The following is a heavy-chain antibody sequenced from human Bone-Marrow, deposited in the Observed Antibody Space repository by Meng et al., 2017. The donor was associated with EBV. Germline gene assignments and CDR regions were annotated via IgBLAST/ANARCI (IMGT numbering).Heavy chain of an antibody. D-gene: IGHD1-26*01. J-gene: IGHJ4*02. CDR2: INEDGSVI. Sequence: EEVGGGLVQPGGSLRLSCVGSGISAYWMHWVRQVPGKGLVWVSRINEDGSVINYADSVKGRFTISRDNAKNTVSLQMNSLRAEDTAVYYCAKDCFGARDYWGQGTLVTVSS. CDR3: AKDCFGARDY. CDR1: GISAYW. V-gene: IGHV3-74*01.